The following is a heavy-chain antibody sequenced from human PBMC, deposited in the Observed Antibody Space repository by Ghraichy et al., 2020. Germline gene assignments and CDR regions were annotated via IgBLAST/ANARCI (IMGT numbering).Heavy chain of an antibody. CDR2: IYYSGST. Sequence: SETLSLTCTVSGGSISSYYWSWIRQPPGKGLEWIGYIYYSGSTNYNPSLTSRVTISVDTSKNQFSLKLSSVTAADTAVYYCARAEQWLVGFDYWGQGTLVTVSS. D-gene: IGHD6-19*01. J-gene: IGHJ4*02. CDR3: ARAEQWLVGFDY. V-gene: IGHV4-59*01. CDR1: GGSISSYY.